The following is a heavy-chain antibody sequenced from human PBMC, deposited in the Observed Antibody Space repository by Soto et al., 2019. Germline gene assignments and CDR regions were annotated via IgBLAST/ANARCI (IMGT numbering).Heavy chain of an antibody. D-gene: IGHD3-16*01. J-gene: IGHJ3*02. CDR2: IYQNGNT. V-gene: IGHV4-30-2*01. CDR3: VRRKLGDALDI. Sequence: PSETLSLTCIVSGDSITSPSSSWTWFRQPPRKSLEWIGYIYQNGNTYYNPSVKGRVTISVDRSKNQFSLSLQSVTAADTAVYFCVRRKLGDALDIWGPGTLVTVSS. CDR1: GDSITSPSSS.